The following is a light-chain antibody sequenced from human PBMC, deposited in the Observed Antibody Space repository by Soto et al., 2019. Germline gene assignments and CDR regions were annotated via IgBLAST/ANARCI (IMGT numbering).Light chain of an antibody. Sequence: QSALTQPPSASGTPGQRVTISCSGSSSNIETNYVYWYQQLPGTAPKLLIYRNDQRPSGVPDRFSGSKSGTSASLAISGLRSEDEADYYCAAWDDSLSGLVFGGGTKLTVL. CDR3: AAWDDSLSGLV. CDR2: RND. J-gene: IGLJ2*01. CDR1: SSNIETNY. V-gene: IGLV1-47*01.